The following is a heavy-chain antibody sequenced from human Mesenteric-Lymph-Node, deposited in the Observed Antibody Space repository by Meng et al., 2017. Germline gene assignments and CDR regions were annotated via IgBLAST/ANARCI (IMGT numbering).Heavy chain of an antibody. Sequence: SGPDLCKHSEPLSLPCPVSGGSVSRGGYYWTWIRQHPRKGLRWFEHIYYSGSTFYNPSLKRRVIISIATSKNQFSLNLRSVTAADTAVYYCASFPPTGKQWLVTDYWGQGTLVTVSS. CDR2: IYYSGST. V-gene: IGHV4-31*03. CDR1: GGSVSRGGYY. D-gene: IGHD6-19*01. CDR3: ASFPPTGKQWLVTDY. J-gene: IGHJ4*02.